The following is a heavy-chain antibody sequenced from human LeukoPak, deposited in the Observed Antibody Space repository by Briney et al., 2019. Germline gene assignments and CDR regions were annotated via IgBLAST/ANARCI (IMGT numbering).Heavy chain of an antibody. CDR2: INPTGDST. V-gene: IGHV1-46*01. CDR1: GYAFTNYY. Sequence: ASVKVSCKASGYAFTNYYIHWVRQAPGQGLEWMGIINPTGDSTSYAQKFQARVTMTRDTSKNQFSLKLSSVTAADTAVYYCARQPALTHSHFDFWGQGTLVTVSS. J-gene: IGHJ4*02. CDR3: ARQPALTHSHFDF.